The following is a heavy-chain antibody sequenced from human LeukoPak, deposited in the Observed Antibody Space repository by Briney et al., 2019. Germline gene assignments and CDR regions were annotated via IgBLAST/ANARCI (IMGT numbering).Heavy chain of an antibody. V-gene: IGHV3-48*03. Sequence: GGPLRLSCAPCGFPFCIYEMNSVREAPGERLGGGSYICSSGGSIYYADSVKGRFTISRDNAKNSLYLEMNSLRAEDTAVYYCARGPQTGFDPWGQGTLVTVSS. CDR3: ARGPQTGFDP. CDR1: GFPFCIYE. J-gene: IGHJ5*02. CDR2: ICSSGGSI.